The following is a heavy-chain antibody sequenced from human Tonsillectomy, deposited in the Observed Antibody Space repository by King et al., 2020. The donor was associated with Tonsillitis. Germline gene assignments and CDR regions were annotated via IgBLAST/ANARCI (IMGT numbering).Heavy chain of an antibody. CDR3: ARGLVARISMVRGGNTSPTYGMDV. V-gene: IGHV7-4-1*02. J-gene: IGHJ6*02. CDR1: GYSFTHYA. Sequence: QLVQSGSELKKPGASVKVSCKASGYSFTHYAMNWVRQAPGQGLEWVGWINTNTGNPTYAQGFTGRFVFSLDTSVSTAYLRISSLKAEDTAVYYCARGLVARISMVRGGNTSPTYGMDVWGQGTTVTVSS. D-gene: IGHD3-10*01. CDR2: INTNTGNP.